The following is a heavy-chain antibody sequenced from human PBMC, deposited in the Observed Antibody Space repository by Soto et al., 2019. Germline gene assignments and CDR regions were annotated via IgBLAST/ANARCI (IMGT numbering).Heavy chain of an antibody. CDR1: GFIFSRYA. V-gene: IGHV3-30*04. D-gene: IGHD4-17*01. CDR2: ISDDGRTK. J-gene: IGHJ5*02. CDR3: TRADITVTLSVFDP. Sequence: QVQLVESGGGVVQPGRSLRLSCAASGFIFSRYAMHWVRQAPGKGLEWVALISDDGRTKYYADSVKGRFTISRDNSKNTLYMQMNSLSAEDTAVYYCTRADITVTLSVFDPWGQGTLVTVSS.